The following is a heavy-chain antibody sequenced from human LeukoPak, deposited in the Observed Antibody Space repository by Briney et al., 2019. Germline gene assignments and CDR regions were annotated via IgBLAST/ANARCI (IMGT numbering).Heavy chain of an antibody. Sequence: SETLSLTCTVSGDSISSYYCSWIRQPPGKGLEWIGYIYYSGSTSYNPSLKSRVTISLDTSNNQFSLKLRSVTAADTAVYYCAKDGRHSSGWYGPWFDPWGQGTLVTVSS. CDR1: GDSISSYY. CDR2: IYYSGST. CDR3: AKDGRHSSGWYGPWFDP. D-gene: IGHD6-19*01. V-gene: IGHV4-59*01. J-gene: IGHJ5*02.